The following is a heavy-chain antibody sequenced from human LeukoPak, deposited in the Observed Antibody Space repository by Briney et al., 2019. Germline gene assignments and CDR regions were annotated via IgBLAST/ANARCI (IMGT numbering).Heavy chain of an antibody. D-gene: IGHD4-17*01. CDR3: ARDIDNGDYVVY. Sequence: WGSLRLSCAASGFTFSSYAMSWVRQAPGMGLEWVSSIGSSGDITYYADSVKGRFTISRDNSKNTLYLQMNSLRAEDTAVYYCARDIDNGDYVVYWGQGTLVTVSS. V-gene: IGHV3-23*01. CDR1: GFTFSSYA. J-gene: IGHJ4*02. CDR2: IGSSGDIT.